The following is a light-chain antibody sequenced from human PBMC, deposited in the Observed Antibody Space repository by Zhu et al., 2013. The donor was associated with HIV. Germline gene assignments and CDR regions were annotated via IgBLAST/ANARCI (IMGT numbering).Light chain of an antibody. CDR3: QQYDSSPLT. J-gene: IGKJ4*01. CDR1: QSVTSH. Sequence: EVVMTQSAATLSVSPGERTTLSCRASQSVTSHLAWYQQKPGQAPRLLIYGASSRATGIPDRFSGSGSGTDFTLTISRLEPEDFAVYYCQQYDSSPLTFGGGTKVEIK. CDR2: GAS. V-gene: IGKV3-20*01.